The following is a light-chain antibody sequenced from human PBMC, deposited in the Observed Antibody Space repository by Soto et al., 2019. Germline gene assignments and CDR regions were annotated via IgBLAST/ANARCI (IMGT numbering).Light chain of an antibody. Sequence: ENVLTQSPGTPSLSPGERATLSCRASQSVDSSYLAWYQQKPGQAPRLLIYGTSSRATGIPDGFSGSGSGTDFPLTINRLEPEDFAVYYCQHYGSSIYTFGQGTKLEIK. CDR3: QHYGSSIYT. CDR2: GTS. V-gene: IGKV3-20*01. J-gene: IGKJ2*01. CDR1: QSVDSSY.